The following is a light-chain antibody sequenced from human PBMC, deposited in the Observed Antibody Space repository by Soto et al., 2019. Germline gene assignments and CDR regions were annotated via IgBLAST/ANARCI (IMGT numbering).Light chain of an antibody. Sequence: QYVLTRPASVSGSPGQSITISCTGTSSDVGGYNYVSWYQHHPAKAPKLIIYDVTNRPSGVSNPFSGSKSGNTASLTISGLQPEDEADYYCSSYTTSNTRQIVFGTGTRSPS. V-gene: IGLV2-14*03. J-gene: IGLJ1*01. CDR3: SSYTTSNTRQIV. CDR1: SSDVGGYNY. CDR2: DVT.